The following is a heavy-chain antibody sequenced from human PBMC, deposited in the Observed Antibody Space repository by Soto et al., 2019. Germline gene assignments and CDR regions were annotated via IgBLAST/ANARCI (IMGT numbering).Heavy chain of an antibody. V-gene: IGHV3-11*01. CDR2: ISDSATTM. CDR1: GFTFSEYY. CDR3: ARDTAFISSGLFNP. D-gene: IGHD3-22*01. Sequence: PGGSLRLSCAASGFTFSEYYMSWIRQAPGKGLEWISHISDSATTMYYADSVKGRFTISRDNARKSLFLHMNSLRAEDTAVYYCARDTAFISSGLFNPWGQGTLVTVSS. J-gene: IGHJ5*02.